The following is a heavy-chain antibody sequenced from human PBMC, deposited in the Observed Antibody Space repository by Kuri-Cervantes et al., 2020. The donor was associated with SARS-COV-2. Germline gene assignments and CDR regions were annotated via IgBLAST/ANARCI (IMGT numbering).Heavy chain of an antibody. D-gene: IGHD2-21*01. CDR1: GYTFTSYD. V-gene: IGHV1-8*02. Sequence: ASVTVSCKASGYTFTSYDINWVRQATGQGLEWMGMVKTNSGNTLYAQIFQGRVTMTRDTSTSTVYMELSSLTSEETAIYYCYCAPKEGFDSWGQGTLVTVSS. CDR2: VKTNSGNT. CDR3: YCAPKEGFDS. J-gene: IGHJ4*02.